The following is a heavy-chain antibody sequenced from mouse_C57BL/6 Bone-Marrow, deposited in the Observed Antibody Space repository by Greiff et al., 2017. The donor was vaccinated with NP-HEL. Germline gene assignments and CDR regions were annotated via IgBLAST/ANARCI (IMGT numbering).Heavy chain of an antibody. CDR1: GFNIKDDY. CDR3: TEGSYGNLYYAMDY. J-gene: IGHJ4*01. D-gene: IGHD2-1*01. CDR2: IDPENGDT. Sequence: VQLQQSGAELVRPGASVKLSCTASGFNIKDDYMHWVKQRPEQSLEWIGWIDPENGDTEYASKFQGKATITADTSSNTAYLQLSSLTSEDTAVYYCTEGSYGNLYYAMDYWGQGTSVTVSS. V-gene: IGHV14-4*01.